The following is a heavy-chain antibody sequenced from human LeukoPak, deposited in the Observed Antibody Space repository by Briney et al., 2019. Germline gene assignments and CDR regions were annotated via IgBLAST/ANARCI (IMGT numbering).Heavy chain of an antibody. CDR1: GFTFSSYS. CDR3: ARGRSGYCSTTSCSRPPDY. V-gene: IGHV3-21*01. J-gene: IGHJ4*02. CDR2: ISNRSSYI. Sequence: SGGSLRLSCAASGFTFSSYSMNWVRQAPGKGLEWVSSISNRSSYIYYADSVKGRFTISRDNAKNSLYLQMNSLRAEDTAVYFCARGRSGYCSTTSCSRPPDYWGQGTLVTVSS. D-gene: IGHD2-2*03.